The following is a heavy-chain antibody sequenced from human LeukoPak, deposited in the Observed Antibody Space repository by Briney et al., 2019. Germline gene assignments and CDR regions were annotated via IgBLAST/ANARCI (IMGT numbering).Heavy chain of an antibody. CDR2: IYYSGST. CDR1: GGSISSSSYY. CDR3: ARTRISSWSNYYYYMDV. D-gene: IGHD6-13*01. J-gene: IGHJ6*03. Sequence: RASETLSLACTVSGGSISSSSYYWGWLRQPPGKGLEWIGSIYYSGSTYYNPSLKSRVTISVDTSKNQFSLKLSSVTAADTAVYYCARTRISSWSNYYYYMDVWGKGTTVTVSS. V-gene: IGHV4-39*07.